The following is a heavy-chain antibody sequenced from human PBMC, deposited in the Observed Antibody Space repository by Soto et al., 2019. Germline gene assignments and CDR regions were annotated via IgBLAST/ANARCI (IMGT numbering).Heavy chain of an antibody. CDR2: IYYSGST. V-gene: IGHV4-59*01. Sequence: NPSETLSLTCTVSGGSISSYYWSWIRQPPGKGMERVGNIYYSGSTNYNPSLKSRVTISVDTSKYQFSLKLSSVTAADTAVYYCARGDYRFTGGFDLWGRGTLVTVSS. D-gene: IGHD2-8*02. J-gene: IGHJ2*01. CDR3: ARGDYRFTGGFDL. CDR1: GGSISSYY.